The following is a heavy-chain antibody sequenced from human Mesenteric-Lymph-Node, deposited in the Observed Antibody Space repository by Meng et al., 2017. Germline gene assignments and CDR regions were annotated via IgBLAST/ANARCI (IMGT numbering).Heavy chain of an antibody. V-gene: IGHV3-43*01. CDR2: ISWDGGST. Sequence: GESLKISCAASGFIFSDYWMSWVRQAPGKGLEWVSLISWDGGSTYYADSVKGRFTISRDNSKNSLYLQMNSLRTEDTALYYCAKASGGIAVADTYDYFDYWGQGTLVTVSS. D-gene: IGHD6-19*01. J-gene: IGHJ4*02. CDR3: AKASGGIAVADTYDYFDY. CDR1: GFIFSDYW.